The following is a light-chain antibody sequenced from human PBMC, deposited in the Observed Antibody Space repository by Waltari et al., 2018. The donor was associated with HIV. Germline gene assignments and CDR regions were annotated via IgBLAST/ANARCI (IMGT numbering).Light chain of an antibody. V-gene: IGKV1-39*01. Sequence: DIQMTQSPSYVSASVGDRVTITCRKSQAISTNLNWYQHKPGKAPKLLIYAASSLQSGVPWRFSGDGSGTDFTLTITSLQPEDFTTYYCQHSRTFGQGTKVE. CDR2: AAS. CDR1: QAISTN. CDR3: QHSRT. J-gene: IGKJ1*01.